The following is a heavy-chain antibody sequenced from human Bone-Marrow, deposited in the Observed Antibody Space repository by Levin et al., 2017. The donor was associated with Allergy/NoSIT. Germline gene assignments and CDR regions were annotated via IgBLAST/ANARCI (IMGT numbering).Heavy chain of an antibody. J-gene: IGHJ6*02. CDR2: ISYSGTKK. Sequence: QTGESLKISCAASGFTFSTYAMHWVRQAPGKGLEWVAVISYSGTKKYYEDSVKGRFTISRDTSKNTLSLQMNSLRAEDTAVYYCARDLNDYGDNIGFYNFYGMDVWGQGTTVTVSS. D-gene: IGHD4-17*01. CDR1: GFTFSTYA. V-gene: IGHV3-30*04. CDR3: ARDLNDYGDNIGFYNFYGMDV.